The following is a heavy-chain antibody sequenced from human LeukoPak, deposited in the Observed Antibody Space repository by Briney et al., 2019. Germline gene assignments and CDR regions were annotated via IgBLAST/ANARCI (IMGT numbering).Heavy chain of an antibody. CDR3: AREDRQQLVHGFDP. J-gene: IGHJ5*02. V-gene: IGHV4-4*07. Sequence: PSETLSLTCTVSGGSISSYYWSWIRQPAGKGLEWIGRIYTSGSTNYNPSHKSRVTMSVDTSKNQFSLKLSSVTAADTAVYYCAREDRQQLVHGFDPWGQGTLVTVSS. CDR2: IYTSGST. D-gene: IGHD6-13*01. CDR1: GGSISSYY.